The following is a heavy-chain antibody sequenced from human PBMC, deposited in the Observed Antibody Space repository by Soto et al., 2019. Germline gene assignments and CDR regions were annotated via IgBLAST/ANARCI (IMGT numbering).Heavy chain of an antibody. Sequence: QVQLQESGPGLVKPSQTLSLTCTVSGGSISSGGYYWSWIRQHPGKGLAWIGYIYYSGSTYFNPSLKSRLTLSVDTSKNQFSLQLSSVTAADTAVYYCARAGHSSSSEGANWFDPWGQGTLVTVSS. J-gene: IGHJ5*02. CDR2: IYYSGST. CDR3: ARAGHSSSSEGANWFDP. D-gene: IGHD6-6*01. V-gene: IGHV4-31*03. CDR1: GGSISSGGYY.